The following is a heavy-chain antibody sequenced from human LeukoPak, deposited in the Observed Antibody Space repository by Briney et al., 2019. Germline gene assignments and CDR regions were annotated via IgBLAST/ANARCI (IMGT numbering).Heavy chain of an antibody. J-gene: IGHJ3*02. V-gene: IGHV4-59*01. Sequence: PSETLSLTCTVSGGSISTYYWSWLRQSPGKGLEWIGYIYYDGSTNYNPSLKSRVTISVDTSKNHFSLMQIPGLAADHAAYYFAKERDNRGYYADAFDIGGRGQMVTVSA. D-gene: IGHD3-22*01. CDR2: IYYDGST. CDR3: AKERDNRGYYADAFDI. CDR1: GGSISTYY.